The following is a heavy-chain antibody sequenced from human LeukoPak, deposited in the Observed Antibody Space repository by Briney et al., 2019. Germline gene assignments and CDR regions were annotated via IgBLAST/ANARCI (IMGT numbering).Heavy chain of an antibody. J-gene: IGHJ4*02. D-gene: IGHD5-24*01. Sequence: GASVKVSCKASGYTFTVYYMHWVRQAPGQGLEWMGWINPNSGGTNYAQKFQGRVTMTRDTSISTAYMELSRLRSDDTAVYYCARDPRATIAYFDYWGQGTLVTVSS. CDR3: ARDPRATIAYFDY. CDR1: GYTFTVYY. CDR2: INPNSGGT. V-gene: IGHV1-2*02.